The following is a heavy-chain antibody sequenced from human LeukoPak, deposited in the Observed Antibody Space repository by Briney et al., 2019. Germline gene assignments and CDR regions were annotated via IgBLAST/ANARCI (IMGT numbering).Heavy chain of an antibody. J-gene: IGHJ5*02. D-gene: IGHD5-12*01. V-gene: IGHV3-30*03. CDR2: ISCDGSNK. CDR1: GFTFSSYG. Sequence: PGGSLRLSCAASGFTFSSYGMHWVRQAPGKGLEWVAVISCDGSNKYYADSVKGRFTISRDNSKNTLYLQMNSLRAEDTAVYYCARGGYSGYDSSLAWGQGTLVTVSS. CDR3: ARGGYSGYDSSLA.